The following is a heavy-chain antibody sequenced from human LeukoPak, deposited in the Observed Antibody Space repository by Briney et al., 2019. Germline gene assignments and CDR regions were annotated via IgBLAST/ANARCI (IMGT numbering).Heavy chain of an antibody. CDR2: IYTSGST. CDR3: ARDVVAAVGSFDY. CDR1: GDSISTFY. J-gene: IGHJ4*02. Sequence: SSETLSLTCTVFGDSISTFYWSWIRQPAGKGLEWIGHIYTSGSTNYHPSLKSRVTMSVDTSKNQFFLKLSSVTAADTAVYYCARDVVAAVGSFDYWGQGILVTVSS. D-gene: IGHD6-13*01. V-gene: IGHV4-4*07.